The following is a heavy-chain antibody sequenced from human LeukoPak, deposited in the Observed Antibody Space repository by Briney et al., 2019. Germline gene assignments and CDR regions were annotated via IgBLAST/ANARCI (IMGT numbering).Heavy chain of an antibody. CDR1: GFTFSSYG. Sequence: PGGSLRLSCAASGFTFSSYGMRWVRQAPGKGLEWVAVISYDGSNKYYADSVKGRFTISRDNAKNSLYLQMNSLRAEDTAVYYCARRGSRFDYWGQGTLVAVSS. J-gene: IGHJ4*02. CDR3: ARRGSRFDY. V-gene: IGHV3-30*03. D-gene: IGHD3-16*01. CDR2: ISYDGSNK.